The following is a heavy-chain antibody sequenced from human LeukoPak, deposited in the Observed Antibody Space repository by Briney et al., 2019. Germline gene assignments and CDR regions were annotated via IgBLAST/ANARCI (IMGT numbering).Heavy chain of an antibody. V-gene: IGHV7-4-1*02. CDR2: INTNTGNP. CDR3: ARDYCSSGSCYSNNWFDP. D-gene: IGHD2-15*01. J-gene: IGHJ5*02. Sequence: ASVKVSCKASGYTFTSYAMNWVRQAPGQGLEWMGWINTNTGNPTYAQGFTGRFVFSLDTSVSTAYLQISSLKAEDTAVYYCARDYCSSGSCYSNNWFDPWGQGTLVTVSS. CDR1: GYTFTSYA.